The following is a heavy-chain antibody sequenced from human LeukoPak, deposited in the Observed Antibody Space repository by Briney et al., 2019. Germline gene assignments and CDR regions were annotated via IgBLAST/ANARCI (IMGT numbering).Heavy chain of an antibody. Sequence: GGSLRLSCAASGFALSSYWMHWVRHAPGKGLVWVSRINSDGTASGYADSVKGRFTISRDNAKNTLYLQMNSLRPEDTAVYYCVRGTYSSGWWYFDYWGPGTLVTVSS. CDR3: VRGTYSSGWWYFDY. V-gene: IGHV3-74*01. D-gene: IGHD6-19*01. J-gene: IGHJ4*02. CDR2: INSDGTAS. CDR1: GFALSSYW.